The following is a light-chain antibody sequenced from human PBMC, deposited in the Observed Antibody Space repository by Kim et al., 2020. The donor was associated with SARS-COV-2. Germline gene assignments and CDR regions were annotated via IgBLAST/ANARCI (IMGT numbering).Light chain of an antibody. CDR2: STN. CDR3: VLYMGSGIWL. V-gene: IGLV8-61*01. J-gene: IGLJ3*02. Sequence: QTVVTQEPSFSVSPGGTITLTCGLSSGSVSTSYYPSWYQQTPGQAPRTLIYSTNVRSSGVTDRFSGSILGNKAALTITGAQADDESDYYCVLYMGSGIWLFGGGTQLT. CDR1: SGSVSTSYY.